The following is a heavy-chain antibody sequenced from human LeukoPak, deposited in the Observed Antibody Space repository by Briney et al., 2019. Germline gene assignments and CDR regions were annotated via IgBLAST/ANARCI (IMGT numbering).Heavy chain of an antibody. J-gene: IGHJ5*02. V-gene: IGHV1-8*01. D-gene: IGHD3-3*01. CDR3: ARSLEEWIVGWFDP. CDR1: GYTFTSYD. Sequence: ASVKVSCKASGYTFTSYDINWVRQATGQGLEWMGWMNPNSGNTGYAQKFQGRVTMTRNTSISTAYMELSSLRSEDTAVYYCARSLEEWIVGWFDPWGQGTLVTVSS. CDR2: MNPNSGNT.